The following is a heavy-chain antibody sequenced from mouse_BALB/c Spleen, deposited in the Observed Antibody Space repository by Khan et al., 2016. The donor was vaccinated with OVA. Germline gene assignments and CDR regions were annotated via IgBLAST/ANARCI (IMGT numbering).Heavy chain of an antibody. D-gene: IGHD6-1*01. CDR2: IAPANGNT. J-gene: IGHJ1*01. Sequence: VQLKQSGAELVKPGASVKLSCTASGFTIKDTYIHWVKQRPEQGLEWIGRIAPANGNTKYDPRFQGKATITAEKSSNTSYLQLSRLTSEDTAVYYCAHPSDVPRYFEVWGAGTTVTVSS. V-gene: IGHV14-3*02. CDR1: GFTIKDTY. CDR3: AHPSDVPRYFEV.